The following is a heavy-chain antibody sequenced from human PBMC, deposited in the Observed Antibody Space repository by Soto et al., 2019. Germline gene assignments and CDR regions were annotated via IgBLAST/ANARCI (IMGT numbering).Heavy chain of an antibody. CDR1: GFTFSKYA. J-gene: IGHJ4*02. Sequence: PGGSLRLSCAASGFTFSKYAMYWVRQAPGRGPEWVAVVSFDANNRFHADSVRGRFTISRDNSKSTLFLQMDSLRVEDTAVYYCVKSFFYDSSGYHYGLFDHWGQGALVTVS. CDR2: VSFDANNR. V-gene: IGHV3-30*18. CDR3: VKSFFYDSSGYHYGLFDH. D-gene: IGHD3-22*01.